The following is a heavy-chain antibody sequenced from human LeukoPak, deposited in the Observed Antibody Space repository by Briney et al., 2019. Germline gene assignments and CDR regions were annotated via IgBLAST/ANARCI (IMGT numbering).Heavy chain of an antibody. D-gene: IGHD3-22*01. V-gene: IGHV3-23*01. Sequence: PGGSLRLSCAASGFTFTSYTMNWVRQAPGKGLEWVSGISGGGGDTFYADSVKGRFTISRDNSENKLYLQMNSLRAEAAALYYCENNYYVVNGYYHLDTWGQGTLVTVSS. CDR1: GFTFTSYT. CDR2: ISGGGGDT. J-gene: IGHJ5*02. CDR3: ENNYYVVNGYYHLDT.